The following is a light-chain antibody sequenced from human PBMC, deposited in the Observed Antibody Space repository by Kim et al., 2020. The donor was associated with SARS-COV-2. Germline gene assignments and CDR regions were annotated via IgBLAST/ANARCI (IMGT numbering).Light chain of an antibody. CDR1: QSISSH. CDR2: AAS. Sequence: DIQMTQSPSSLSASVGDRVTITCRTSQSISSHLNWYHQKPGRAPKLLIYAASTLQGGVPSRFSGSGSETDFTLTISSLQPEDFGTYFCQRSYITPFTFDPGTKVDIK. V-gene: IGKV1-39*01. J-gene: IGKJ3*01. CDR3: QRSYITPFT.